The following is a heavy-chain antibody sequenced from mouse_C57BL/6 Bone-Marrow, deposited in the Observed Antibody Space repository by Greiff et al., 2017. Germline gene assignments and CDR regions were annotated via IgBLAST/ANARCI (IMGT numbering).Heavy chain of an antibody. Sequence: DVKLVESGGDLVKPGGSLKLSCAASGFTFTSYGLSWVRQTPDQRLEWVATISTGGSYTYYPDSVKGRFTISRDTATNTLYLQLSSLKSEDTAMYYCACYYYGRGDYWGQGTSVTVSS. CDR3: ACYYYGRGDY. J-gene: IGHJ4*01. V-gene: IGHV5-6*02. CDR1: GFTFTSYG. D-gene: IGHD1-1*01. CDR2: ISTGGSYT.